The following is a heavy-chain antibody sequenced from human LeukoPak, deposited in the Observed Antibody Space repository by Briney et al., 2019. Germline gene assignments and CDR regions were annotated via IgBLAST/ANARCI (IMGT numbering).Heavy chain of an antibody. CDR2: IKSKAEGETT. V-gene: IGHV3-15*01. CDR3: ATVRGVLDY. Sequence: GGSLRLSCAVSGVTFSNAWVKWVCPAPGKGLGWVGRIKSKAEGETTDYAAPVKGRFTISRDDSKNTLYLQMNSLKTEDTAVYYCATVRGVLDYWGQGTLVTVSS. CDR1: GVTFSNAW. D-gene: IGHD3-10*01. J-gene: IGHJ4*02.